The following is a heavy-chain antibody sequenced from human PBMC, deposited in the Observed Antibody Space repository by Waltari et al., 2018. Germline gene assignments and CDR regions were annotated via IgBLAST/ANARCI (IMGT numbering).Heavy chain of an antibody. Sequence: EEQLVESGGGLVQPGDSLRLSCAASGFTYSNHWMHWVRQAPGKGLVWVARSNGDGSTSKYADSGKGRFTIYRDNAKNTLELQMNSLRAEDTAVYYCARGYDMVTGSRYYFDYWGQGTLVTVSS. CDR2: SNGDGSTS. CDR1: GFTYSNHW. J-gene: IGHJ4*02. D-gene: IGHD3-9*01. CDR3: ARGYDMVTGSRYYFDY. V-gene: IGHV3-74*03.